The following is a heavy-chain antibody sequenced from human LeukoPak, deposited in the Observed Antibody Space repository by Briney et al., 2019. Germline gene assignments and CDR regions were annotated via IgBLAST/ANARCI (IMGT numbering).Heavy chain of an antibody. J-gene: IGHJ4*02. D-gene: IGHD6-13*01. CDR2: VTSSSSYM. Sequence: GGSLRLSCAASGFTFSSYSMNWVRQAPGKGLEWVSSVTSSSSYMYYADSVKGRFTISRDNAKNSLYLQMNSPRAEDTAVYYCARDLMGIAYRGAFYYWGQGTLVTVSS. CDR1: GFTFSSYS. CDR3: ARDLMGIAYRGAFYY. V-gene: IGHV3-21*04.